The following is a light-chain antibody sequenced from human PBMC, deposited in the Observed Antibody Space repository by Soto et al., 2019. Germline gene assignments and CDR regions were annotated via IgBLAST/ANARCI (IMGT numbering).Light chain of an antibody. CDR2: AAY. V-gene: IGKV1-39*01. J-gene: IGKJ2*01. CDR1: QSINTF. Sequence: DIQMTQSPSSLSASVGDRVTITCRASQSINTFLNWYRQKPGKAPKLLIYAAYSLQSGVPSRFSGSGSGTEVTPPTISMQHQDYATYYCQQRHNNPYTFGQGTKVEIK. CDR3: QQRHNNPYT.